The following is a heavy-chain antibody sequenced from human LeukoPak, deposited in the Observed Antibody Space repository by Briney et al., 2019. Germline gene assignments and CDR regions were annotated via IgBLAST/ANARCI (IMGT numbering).Heavy chain of an antibody. J-gene: IGHJ4*02. CDR1: GFTFSSYP. CDR3: ARDGNITWAPNFDY. Sequence: PGGSLSLSCAASGFTFSSYPMHWVRRAPGKGLEWVAVISYDGSNKYYADSVKGRFTISRDNSKNTLHLQMNSLRPEDTAVYYCARDGNITWAPNFDYWGQGTLVTVSS. D-gene: IGHD4-23*01. V-gene: IGHV3-30*04. CDR2: ISYDGSNK.